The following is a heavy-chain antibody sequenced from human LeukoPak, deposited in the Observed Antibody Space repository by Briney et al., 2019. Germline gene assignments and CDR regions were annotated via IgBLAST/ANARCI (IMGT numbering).Heavy chain of an antibody. CDR1: GYSFTSYW. J-gene: IGHJ3*02. CDR2: IYPGDSDT. CDR3: ARHHLADYYDSSGYRGSAFDI. Sequence: GESLKISCKGSGYSFTSYWIGWVRQMPGKGLEWMGIIYPGDSDTRYSPSFQGQVTISADKSISTAYLQWSSLKASDTAMYYCARHHLADYYDSSGYRGSAFDIWGQGTMVTVSS. D-gene: IGHD3-22*01. V-gene: IGHV5-51*01.